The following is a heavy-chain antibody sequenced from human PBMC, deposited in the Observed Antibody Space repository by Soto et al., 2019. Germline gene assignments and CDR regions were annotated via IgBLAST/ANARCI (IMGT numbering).Heavy chain of an antibody. Sequence: PGGSLRLSCAASGFTFSSYGMHWVRQAPGKGLEWVAVIWYDGSNKYYADSVKGRFTISRDNSKNTLYLQMNSLRAEDTAVYYCAYNGQQLVPVPGYWGQGTLVTVSS. D-gene: IGHD6-13*01. V-gene: IGHV3-33*01. CDR2: IWYDGSNK. CDR1: GFTFSSYG. CDR3: AYNGQQLVPVPGY. J-gene: IGHJ4*02.